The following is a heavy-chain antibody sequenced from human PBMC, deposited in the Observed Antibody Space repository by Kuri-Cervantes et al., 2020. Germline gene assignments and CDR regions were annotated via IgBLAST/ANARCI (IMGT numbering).Heavy chain of an antibody. Sequence: SCTVSGGSISSGLYYWNWIRQPAGRGLEWIGRVYPSGVANYNPSLKSRVTMSVDTSKNQFSLKLSSVTAADTAVYYCASIYSGSYRRPFDYWGQGTLVTVSS. CDR1: GGSISSGLYY. D-gene: IGHD1-26*01. V-gene: IGHV4-61*02. CDR3: ASIYSGSYRRPFDY. CDR2: VYPSGVA. J-gene: IGHJ4*02.